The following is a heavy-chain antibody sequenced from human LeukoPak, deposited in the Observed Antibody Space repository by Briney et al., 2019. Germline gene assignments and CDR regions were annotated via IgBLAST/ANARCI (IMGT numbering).Heavy chain of an antibody. D-gene: IGHD3-10*01. J-gene: IGHJ4*02. CDR2: IWYDGSNK. CDR1: GFTFSNYG. Sequence: PGGSLRLSCAASGFTFSNYGIHWVRQAPGKGLEWVAIIWYDGSNKYYADSVKGRFTISRNNSKNTLYLQMNSLRAEDTAVYYCVRETPSGSLDYWGQGTLVTVSS. CDR3: VRETPSGSLDY. V-gene: IGHV3-33*01.